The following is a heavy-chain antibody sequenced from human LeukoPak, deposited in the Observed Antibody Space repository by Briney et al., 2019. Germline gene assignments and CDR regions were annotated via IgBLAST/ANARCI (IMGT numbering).Heavy chain of an antibody. J-gene: IGHJ6*02. CDR3: ARCSRGTSVGMDV. D-gene: IGHD1-1*01. V-gene: IGHV4-59*01. CDR1: GGSIRNYH. CDR2: IYYTGGT. Sequence: SETLSLTCTVSGGSIRNYHWSWIRQPPGKGLEWLGYIYYTGGTNYNPSLKSRVTISVDTSKNQFSLKLTSVTAADTAVYYCARCSRGTSVGMDVWGQGTTVTVSS.